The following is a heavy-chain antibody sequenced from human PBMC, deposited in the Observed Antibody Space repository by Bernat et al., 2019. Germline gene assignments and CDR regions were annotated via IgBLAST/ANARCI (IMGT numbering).Heavy chain of an antibody. Sequence: LVQSGAEVKKPGASVKVSCKASGYTFTSYGISWVRQAPGQGLEWMGWTSAYNGNTNYAQKLQGRVTMTTDTSTSTAYMELRSLRSDDTAVYYCARDRFTAMVNRQFDYWGQGTLVTVSS. CDR3: ARDRFTAMVNRQFDY. CDR2: TSAYNGNT. CDR1: GYTFTSYG. D-gene: IGHD5-18*01. J-gene: IGHJ4*02. V-gene: IGHV1-18*01.